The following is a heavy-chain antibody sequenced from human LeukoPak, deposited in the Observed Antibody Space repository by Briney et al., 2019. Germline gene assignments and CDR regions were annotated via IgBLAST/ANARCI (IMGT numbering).Heavy chain of an antibody. CDR2: IIPIFGTA. Sequence: ASVKASCKASGGTFSSYTISWVRQAPGKGLEWMGGIIPIFGTANSAQKFQGRVTITADESTSTAYMELSSLRSEDTAVYYCARVRTYGDYEGYYYYYYYMDVWGKGTTVTVSS. D-gene: IGHD4-17*01. J-gene: IGHJ6*03. V-gene: IGHV1-69*13. CDR3: ARVRTYGDYEGYYYYYYYMDV. CDR1: GGTFSSYT.